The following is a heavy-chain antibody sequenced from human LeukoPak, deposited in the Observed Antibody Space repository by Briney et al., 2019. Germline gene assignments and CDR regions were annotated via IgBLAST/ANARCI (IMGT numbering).Heavy chain of an antibody. D-gene: IGHD6-13*01. CDR2: TSSSSSSI. CDR1: GFTFSSYS. J-gene: IGHJ4*02. V-gene: IGHV3-21*01. CDR3: ARVTGLQLVQGLDY. Sequence: GGSLRLSCAASGFTFSSYSMNWVRQAPGKGLEWVASTSSSSSSIYYADSVKGRFTISRDNAKNSLYLQMNSLRAEDTAVYYCARVTGLQLVQGLDYWGQGTLVTVSS.